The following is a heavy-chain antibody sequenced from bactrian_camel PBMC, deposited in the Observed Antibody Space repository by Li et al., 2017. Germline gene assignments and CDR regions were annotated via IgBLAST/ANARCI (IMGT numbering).Heavy chain of an antibody. CDR1: GFTIDDFD. CDR3: AKGGGRRPASFGY. V-gene: IGHV3S66*01. J-gene: IGHJ6*01. Sequence: VQLVESGGGSVQAGESLRLSCLASGFTIDDFDMDWYRQAPGNECEWVSRIRTDGTSYYADSVKGRFTISSDNAKNTMYLQLNSLKTDDTAMYYCAKGGGRRPASFGYWGQGTQVTVS. CDR2: IRTDGTS.